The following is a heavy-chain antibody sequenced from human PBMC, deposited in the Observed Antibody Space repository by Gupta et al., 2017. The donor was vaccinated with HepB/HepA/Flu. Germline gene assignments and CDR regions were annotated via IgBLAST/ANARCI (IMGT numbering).Heavy chain of an antibody. CDR2: MSSVGIEK. J-gene: IGHJ4*02. Sequence: EVQLVESGGGLVQPGGSLRLSCATSGFVFSSYSMTWVRQTPGEGLEWVANMSSVGIEKYKGDSVKGRFTISRDNSKSTLYLQMNYLRAEDTALYYWAKDDSSAINDYWGQGTLVPVSS. V-gene: IGHV3-7*01. CDR3: AKDDSSAINDY. D-gene: IGHD2-15*01. CDR1: GFVFSSYS.